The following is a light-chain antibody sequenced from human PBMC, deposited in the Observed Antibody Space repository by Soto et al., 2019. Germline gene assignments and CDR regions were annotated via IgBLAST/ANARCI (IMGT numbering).Light chain of an antibody. CDR3: QKYDGPPFT. Sequence: DIQKAQSPSSLSASIGDRVTITCRASQGITSYLAWYQQKPGKVPKVLIYAASTLQSGVPSRFSGSGSGTDFTLTISSLQPEDVAIYYCQKYDGPPFTFGPGTTVDIK. CDR1: QGITSY. CDR2: AAS. J-gene: IGKJ3*01. V-gene: IGKV1-27*01.